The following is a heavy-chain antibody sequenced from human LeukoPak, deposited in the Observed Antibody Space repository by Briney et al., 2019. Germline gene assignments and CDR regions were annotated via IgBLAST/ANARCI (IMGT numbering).Heavy chain of an antibody. CDR2: IYHSGST. CDR1: VYSISSGYH. V-gene: IGHV4-38-2*02. CDR3: ARDPRGGNNWFDP. J-gene: IGHJ5*02. D-gene: IGHD3-16*01. Sequence: LETLSLTCAVSVYSISSGYHWGWIPQPPGKGLEWIGSIYHSGSTYYSPSLKSRVTISVDTSKNQFSLKLSSVTAADTAVYYCARDPRGGNNWFDPWGQGTLVTVSS.